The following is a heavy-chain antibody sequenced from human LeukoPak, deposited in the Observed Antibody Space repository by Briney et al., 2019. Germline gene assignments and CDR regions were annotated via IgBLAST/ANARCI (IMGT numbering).Heavy chain of an antibody. J-gene: IGHJ3*02. CDR3: ARDRIIYGDYGDAFDI. D-gene: IGHD4-17*01. V-gene: IGHV3-21*01. CDR1: GFTFSRYS. Sequence: GGSLRLSCAASGFTFSRYSMNWVRQAPGRGLDGVSSISSSSSYIYYADSLKGRFTISRDNAKNSLYLQMNSLRAEDTAVYFCARDRIIYGDYGDAFDIWGQGTTVTVSS. CDR2: ISSSSSYI.